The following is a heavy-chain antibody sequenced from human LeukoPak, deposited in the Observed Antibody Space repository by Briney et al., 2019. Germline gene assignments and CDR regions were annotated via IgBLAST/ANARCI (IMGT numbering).Heavy chain of an antibody. D-gene: IGHD3-10*01. CDR3: ARDGYGSGKGYFDY. CDR1: GYTFTSYG. Sequence: ASVKVSCKASGYTFTSYGISWVRQAPGQGLEWMGWISAYDGNTNSAQKFQGRVTMTTDTSTSTAYMELRSLRSDDTAVYYCARDGYGSGKGYFDYWGQGALVTVSS. V-gene: IGHV1-18*01. CDR2: ISAYDGNT. J-gene: IGHJ4*02.